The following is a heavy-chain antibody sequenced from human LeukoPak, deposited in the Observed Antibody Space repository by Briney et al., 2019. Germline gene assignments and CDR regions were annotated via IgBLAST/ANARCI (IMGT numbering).Heavy chain of an antibody. CDR2: ISGSGGST. CDR3: AKVVGATWYYFGY. J-gene: IGHJ4*02. V-gene: IGHV3-23*01. Sequence: GGSLRLSCAASAFTFSSYAMSWVRQAPGEGLEWVTAISGSGGSTYYADSVKGRFTICRDNSKNTLNLQMNSLRGEDTAVYYCAKVVGATWYYFGYWGQGTLVTVSS. CDR1: AFTFSSYA. D-gene: IGHD1-26*01.